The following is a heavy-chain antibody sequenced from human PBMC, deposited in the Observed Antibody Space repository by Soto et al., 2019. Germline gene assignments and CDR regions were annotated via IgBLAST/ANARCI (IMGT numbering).Heavy chain of an antibody. D-gene: IGHD1-26*01. V-gene: IGHV3-15*01. CDR1: GFTFRNAG. Sequence: GGSLTLSWAASGFTFRNAGTTWVRQAPGKGLEWVGRIKSKADSGTTDYAAPVKGRFTISRDDSKDTLYLQMNSLNTEDTAIYYCTTDIRWERLPVYWGQGT. CDR2: IKSKADSGTT. CDR3: TTDIRWERLPVY. J-gene: IGHJ4*02.